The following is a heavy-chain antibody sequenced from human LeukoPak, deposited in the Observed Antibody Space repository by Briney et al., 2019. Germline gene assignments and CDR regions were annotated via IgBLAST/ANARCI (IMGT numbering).Heavy chain of an antibody. V-gene: IGHV1-2*02. CDR3: AKDGEYSGYPWFRAFDI. CDR1: GYTFTGYY. D-gene: IGHD5-12*01. CDR2: INPNSGGT. Sequence: ASVKVSCKASGYTFTGYYMHWVRQAPGQGLEWMGWINPNSGGTNYAQKFQGRVTMTRDTSISTAYMELSRLRSDDTAVYYCAKDGEYSGYPWFRAFDIWGQGTMVTVSS. J-gene: IGHJ3*02.